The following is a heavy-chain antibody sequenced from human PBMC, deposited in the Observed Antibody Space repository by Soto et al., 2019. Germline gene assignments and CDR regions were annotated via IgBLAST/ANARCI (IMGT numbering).Heavy chain of an antibody. CDR1: GFTFSSYA. CDR2: ISGSGGST. CDR3: AKDQVDVHWKTVRPSNY. D-gene: IGHD1-1*01. J-gene: IGHJ4*02. Sequence: EVQLLESGGGLVQPGGSLRLSCAASGFTFSSYAMSWVRQAPGKGLEWVSAISGSGGSTYYADSVKGRFTISRDNSKNTLYLQMNSLRAEDTAVYYCAKDQVDVHWKTVRPSNYWGQGTLVTVSS. V-gene: IGHV3-23*01.